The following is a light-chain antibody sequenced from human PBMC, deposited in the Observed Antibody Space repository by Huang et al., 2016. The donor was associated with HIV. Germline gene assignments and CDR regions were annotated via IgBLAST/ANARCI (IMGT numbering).Light chain of an antibody. CDR2: HAS. J-gene: IGKJ1*01. CDR3: QHYKSYPPT. CDR1: QDISFY. Sequence: DIQMTQSPSSLSAFVVDRVTITCRASQDISFYLAWIQQKPGKAPKSLIYHASSLQGGGPASFSGSGLGTEFALTISSLQPEDVATYYCQHYKSYPPTFGQGTMVEMK. V-gene: IGKV1-16*01.